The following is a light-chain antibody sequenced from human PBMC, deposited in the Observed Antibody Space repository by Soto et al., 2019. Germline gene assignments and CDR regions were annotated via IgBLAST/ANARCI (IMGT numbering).Light chain of an antibody. CDR2: GAS. V-gene: IGKV3-20*01. CDR3: XQYGSSPLT. CDR1: QSVSSSY. J-gene: IGKJ4*01. Sequence: EIVLTQSPGTLSLSPGERATLPCRASQSVSSSYLAWYQQKPGQAPRLLIYGASSRATGIPDRFSGSGSGTDFTLTISRLEPEDFAXXXCXQYGSSPLTFGGGTKVEIK.